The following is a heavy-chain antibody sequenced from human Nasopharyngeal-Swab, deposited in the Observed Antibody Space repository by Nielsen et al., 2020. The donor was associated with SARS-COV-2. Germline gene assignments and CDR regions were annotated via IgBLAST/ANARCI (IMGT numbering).Heavy chain of an antibody. D-gene: IGHD6-19*01. CDR3: ARAHPRDSSGWGVYYFDY. CDR2: ISSSSSYI. V-gene: IGHV3-21*01. J-gene: IGHJ4*02. Sequence: GESLKISCAASGFTFSSYSMNWVRQAPGKGLEWVSSISSSSSYIYYADSVKGRFTISRDNAKNSLYLQMNSLRAEDTAVYYCARAHPRDSSGWGVYYFDYWGQGTLVTVSS. CDR1: GFTFSSYS.